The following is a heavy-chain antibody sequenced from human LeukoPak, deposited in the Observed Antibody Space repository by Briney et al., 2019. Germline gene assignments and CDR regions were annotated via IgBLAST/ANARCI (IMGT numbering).Heavy chain of an antibody. J-gene: IGHJ3*02. D-gene: IGHD6-6*01. Sequence: SVKVSCKASGGTFSSYAISWVRQAPGQGLESMGGIIPIFGTANYAQKFQGRVTITADASTSTAYMELSSLRSEDTAVYYCARDLVRWRGGSSSGQDAFDIWGQGTMVTVSS. CDR1: GGTFSSYA. CDR3: ARDLVRWRGGSSSGQDAFDI. CDR2: IIPIFGTA. V-gene: IGHV1-69*01.